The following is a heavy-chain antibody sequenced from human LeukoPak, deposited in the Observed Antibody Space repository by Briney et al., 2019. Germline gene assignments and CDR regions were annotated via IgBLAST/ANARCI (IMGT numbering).Heavy chain of an antibody. D-gene: IGHD6-13*01. Sequence: GGSLRLSCAASGFTFSSHGMNWVRQAPGKGLEWVSSISSGSSYIYYADSVKGRFTISRDNAKNSLHLQMNSLRAEDTAVYYCARVGAAADYNLDYWGQGTLVTVSS. V-gene: IGHV3-21*04. CDR1: GFTFSSHG. J-gene: IGHJ4*02. CDR3: ARVGAAADYNLDY. CDR2: ISSGSSYI.